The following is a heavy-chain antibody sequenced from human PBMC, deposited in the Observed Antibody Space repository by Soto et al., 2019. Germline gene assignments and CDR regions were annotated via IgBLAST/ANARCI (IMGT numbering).Heavy chain of an antibody. CDR2: INHSGST. J-gene: IGHJ6*02. Sequence: SETLSLTCAVYGGSFSGYYWSWIRQPPGKGLEWIGEINHSGSTNYNPSLKSRVTISVDTSKNQFSLKLSSVTAADTAVYYCARGRGSREDYYYGTEMWRQEATVAVSS. D-gene: IGHD6-13*01. CDR1: GGSFSGYY. V-gene: IGHV4-34*01. CDR3: ARGRGSREDYYYGTEM.